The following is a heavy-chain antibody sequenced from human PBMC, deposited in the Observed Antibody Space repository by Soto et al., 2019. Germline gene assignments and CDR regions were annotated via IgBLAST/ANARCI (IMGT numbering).Heavy chain of an antibody. CDR3: ARDGVAAGNINFDY. J-gene: IGHJ4*01. D-gene: IGHD6-19*01. CDR2: ISGDSGNT. V-gene: IGHV1-3*01. CDR1: GYMFTKSA. Sequence: ASVKVSCKASGYMFTKSAMRCVRQAPGQRLEWMGWISGDSGNTKYSPKLQDRVTITRDTSASTAYMELSSLRSEDTALYYCARDGVAAGNINFDYWGQGTLVTVSS.